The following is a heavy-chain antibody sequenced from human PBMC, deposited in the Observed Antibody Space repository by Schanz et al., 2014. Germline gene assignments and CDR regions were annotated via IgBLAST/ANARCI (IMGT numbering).Heavy chain of an antibody. CDR3: AKDISDTSGKDDY. J-gene: IGHJ4*02. CDR1: GSWFATYA. V-gene: IGHV3-23*01. CDR2: ISGTGGDDT. D-gene: IGHD3-22*01. Sequence: EVHLLESGGGLVQPGGSLKLSCAASGSWFATYAMSWVRQAPGKGLLWVSSISGTGGDDTYYADSVKGRFTISRDNSKNTLFLQMNSLRVEDSAIYYCAKDISDTSGKDDYWGQGTLVTVSS.